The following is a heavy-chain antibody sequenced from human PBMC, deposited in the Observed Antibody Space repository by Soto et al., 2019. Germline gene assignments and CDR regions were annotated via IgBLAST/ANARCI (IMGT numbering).Heavy chain of an antibody. D-gene: IGHD6-6*01. CDR1: GGTFSSYA. J-gene: IGHJ6*02. Sequence: QVQLVQSGAEVKKPGSSVKVSCKASGGTFSSYAISWGRQAPGQGLEWMGGIIPIFGTANYAQTFQGRVTITAVKSTSKASMELRSMRSEDTAVYYCXXXXXQYSSSSGYYYYGXDVWGQG. CDR3: XXXXXQYSSSSGYYYYGXDV. V-gene: IGHV1-69*06. CDR2: IIPIFGTA.